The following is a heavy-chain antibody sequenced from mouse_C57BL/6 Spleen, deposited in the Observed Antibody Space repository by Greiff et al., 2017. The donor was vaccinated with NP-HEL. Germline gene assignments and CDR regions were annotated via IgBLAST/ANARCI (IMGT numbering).Heavy chain of an antibody. D-gene: IGHD2-2*01. Sequence: QVQLKESGAELVRPGTSVKVSCKASGYAFTNYLIEWVKQRPGQGLEWIGVINPGSGGTNYNEKFKGKATLTADKSSSTAYMQLSSLTSEDSAVYFCAREGVVTTRVDYYAMDYWGQGTSVTVSS. J-gene: IGHJ4*01. V-gene: IGHV1-54*01. CDR1: GYAFTNYL. CDR2: INPGSGGT. CDR3: AREGVVTTRVDYYAMDY.